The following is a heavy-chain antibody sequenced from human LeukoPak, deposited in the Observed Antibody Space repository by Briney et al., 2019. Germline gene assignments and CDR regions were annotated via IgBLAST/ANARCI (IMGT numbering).Heavy chain of an antibody. Sequence: SETLSLTRTVSGGSVSSYYWSWIRQPPGKGLEWIGYIYYSGSTNYNPSLKSRVTISVDTSKNQFSLKLSSVTAADTAVYYCAREGLSNGMDVWGQGTTVTVSS. J-gene: IGHJ6*02. V-gene: IGHV4-59*02. CDR3: AREGLSNGMDV. CDR2: IYYSGST. CDR1: GGSVSSYY.